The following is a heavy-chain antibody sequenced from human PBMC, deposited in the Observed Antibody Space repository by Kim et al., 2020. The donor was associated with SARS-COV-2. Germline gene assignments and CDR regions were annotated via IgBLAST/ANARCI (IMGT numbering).Heavy chain of an antibody. D-gene: IGHD5-12*01. J-gene: IGHJ4*02. V-gene: IGHV3-30*04. CDR2: ISYDGSNK. Sequence: GGSLRLSCAASGFTFSSYAMHWVRQAPGKGLEWVAVISYDGSNKYYADSVKGRFTISRDNSKNTLYLQMNSLRAEDTAVYYCARDRSGYNPFDYWGQGTL. CDR3: ARDRSGYNPFDY. CDR1: GFTFSSYA.